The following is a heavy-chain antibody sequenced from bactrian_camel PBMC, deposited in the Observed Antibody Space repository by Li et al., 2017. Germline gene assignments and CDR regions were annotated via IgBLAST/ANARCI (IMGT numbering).Heavy chain of an antibody. V-gene: IGHV3S53*01. CDR1: GYIISSTY. J-gene: IGHJ4*01. CDR3: AAEFAGPFYTWFSPSRYKY. CDR2: ISPRGSI. Sequence: QVQLVESGGGSVQAAGSLTLSCVASGYIISSTYMAWFRQASGKEREGVAVISPRGSIYYADSVKGRFTISRDNAKNTVYLQMNSLKPEDTAVYYCAAEFAGPFYTWFSPSRYKYWGQGTQVTVS. D-gene: IGHD2*01.